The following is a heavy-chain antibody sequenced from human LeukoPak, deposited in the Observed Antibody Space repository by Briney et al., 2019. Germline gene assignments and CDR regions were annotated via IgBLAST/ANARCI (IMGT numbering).Heavy chain of an antibody. V-gene: IGHV3-30-3*01. CDR3: ATAGPRGY. Sequence: GGSLRLSCAASGFTFSSYAMHWVRQAPGKGLEWVAVISYDGSNKYYADSVKGRFTISRDNSKNTLYLQMNSLRAEDTAVYYCATAGPRGYWGQGTLVTVSS. J-gene: IGHJ4*02. CDR1: GFTFSSYA. CDR2: ISYDGSNK.